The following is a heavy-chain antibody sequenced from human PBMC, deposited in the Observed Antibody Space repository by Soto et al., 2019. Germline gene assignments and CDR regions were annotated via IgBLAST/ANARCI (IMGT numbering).Heavy chain of an antibody. CDR2: MFYVGAT. J-gene: IGHJ5*02. CDR3: ARVVRFCSSPSCRGRNWFDP. Sequence: NLYPTGSVFGGSPSSGASYWGWIRQPPWKCLEWSGHMFYVGATYYNPSLKSRVTISVDTSKNQFSLKLNSVTAADTAVYHCARVVRFCSSPSCRGRNWFDPWGQVTLFTVS. D-gene: IGHD2-2*01. V-gene: IGHV4-30-4*01. CDR1: GGSPSSGASY.